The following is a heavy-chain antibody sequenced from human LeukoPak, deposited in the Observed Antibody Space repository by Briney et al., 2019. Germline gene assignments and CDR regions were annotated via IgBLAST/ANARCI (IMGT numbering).Heavy chain of an antibody. D-gene: IGHD1-26*01. CDR3: ARVVGAMSTLNFDY. CDR2: INPNSGGT. CDR1: GYTLTGYY. V-gene: IGHV1-2*02. Sequence: GASVKVSCKASGYTLTGYYMHWVRQAPGQGLEWMGWINPNSGGTNYAQKFQGRVTMTRDTSISTAYMELSRLRSDDTAVYYCARVVGAMSTLNFDYWGQGTLVTVSS. J-gene: IGHJ4*02.